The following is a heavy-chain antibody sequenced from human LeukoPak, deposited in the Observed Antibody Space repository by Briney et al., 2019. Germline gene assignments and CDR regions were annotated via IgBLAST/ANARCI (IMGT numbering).Heavy chain of an antibody. J-gene: IGHJ3*02. CDR2: ISGSGSAT. Sequence: PGGSLRLSRAHSVFSLRSYVTRRVPQAPGKGLEWVSAISGSGSATYYADSVKGRFTISRDNSKNTLYLQMNSLRAEDTAVYYCAKDQYGQAFDIWGRGTMVTVSS. V-gene: IGHV3-23*01. D-gene: IGHD4-17*01. CDR3: AKDQYGQAFDI. CDR1: VFSLRSYV.